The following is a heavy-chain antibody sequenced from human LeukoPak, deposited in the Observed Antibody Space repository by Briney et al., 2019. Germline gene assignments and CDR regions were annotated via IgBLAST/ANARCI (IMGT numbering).Heavy chain of an antibody. J-gene: IGHJ6*02. Sequence: ASVKVSCKASGGTFSSYSISWVRQAPGQGLEWMGWISAYNGNTNYAQKLQGRVTMTTDTSTSTAYMELRSLRSDDTAVYYCASGSLYYYGMDVWGQGTTVTVSS. D-gene: IGHD3-10*01. V-gene: IGHV1-18*01. CDR3: ASGSLYYYGMDV. CDR2: ISAYNGNT. CDR1: GGTFSSYS.